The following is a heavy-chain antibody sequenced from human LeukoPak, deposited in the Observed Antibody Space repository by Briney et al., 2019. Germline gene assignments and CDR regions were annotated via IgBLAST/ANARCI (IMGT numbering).Heavy chain of an antibody. CDR3: AKGRYYYDSSALGAFDI. Sequence: GGSLRLSCAASGFTFSSYAMSWVRQAPGKGLEWVSAISGSGGSTYYADSVKGRFTISRDNSKNTLYLQMNSLRAEDTALYYCAKGRYYYDSSALGAFDIWGQGTMVTVSS. V-gene: IGHV3-23*01. J-gene: IGHJ3*02. D-gene: IGHD3-22*01. CDR2: ISGSGGST. CDR1: GFTFSSYA.